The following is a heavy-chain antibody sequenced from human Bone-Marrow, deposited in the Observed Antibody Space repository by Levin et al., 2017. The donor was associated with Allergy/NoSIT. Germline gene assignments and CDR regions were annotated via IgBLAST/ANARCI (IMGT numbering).Heavy chain of an antibody. D-gene: IGHD2-8*01. CDR2: IWFDGTHE. V-gene: IGHV3-33*01. J-gene: IGHJ4*02. CDR3: AREYADYYFDY. Sequence: GGSLRLSCTASGFTFGSYGVHWVRQAPGKGLEWVAGIWFDGTHEHYADSVRGRFTVSRDNSKSTLYLQLNSLRAEDTAVYYCAREYADYYFDYWGQGTLVTVSS. CDR1: GFTFGSYG.